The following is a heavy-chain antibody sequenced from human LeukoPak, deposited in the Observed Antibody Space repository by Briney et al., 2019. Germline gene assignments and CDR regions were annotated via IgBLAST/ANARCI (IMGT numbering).Heavy chain of an antibody. Sequence: PGGSLRLSCAASGFTFSTYWMHWVRQAPGEGLVWVSRIKSDGSDTSYADSERGRFTISREDAENSVYLQMNGLRPEDTAIYYCARAKRETSTRPWTSGMDVWGQGTRVTVSS. CDR3: ARAKRETSTRPWTSGMDV. J-gene: IGHJ6*02. CDR1: GFTFSTYW. V-gene: IGHV3-74*01. CDR2: IKSDGSDT. D-gene: IGHD3/OR15-3a*01.